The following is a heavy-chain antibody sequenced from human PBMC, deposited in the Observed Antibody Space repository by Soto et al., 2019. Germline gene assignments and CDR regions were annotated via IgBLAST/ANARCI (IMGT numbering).Heavy chain of an antibody. CDR3: ARAGIKNFHPFDD. CDR2: IYHSGST. J-gene: IGHJ4*02. CDR1: GGSISSGGYS. Sequence: PSETLSLTCAVSGGSISSGGYSWSWIRQPPGKGLEWIGYIYHSGSTYYNPSLKSRVTISVDRSKNQFSLKLSSVTAADTAVYYCARAGIKNFHPFDDWGQGSLVTVSS. V-gene: IGHV4-30-2*01. D-gene: IGHD3-10*01.